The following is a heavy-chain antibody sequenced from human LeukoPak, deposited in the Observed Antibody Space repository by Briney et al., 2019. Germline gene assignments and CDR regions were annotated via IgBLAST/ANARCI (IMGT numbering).Heavy chain of an antibody. Sequence: GASVKVSCKASGYTFTSYGISWVRQAPGQGLEWMGCISAYNGNTNYAQKLQGRVTMTTDTSTSTAYMELRSLRSDDTAVYYCARGRSGTYYDILTGYYYYYGMDVWGQGTTVTVSS. V-gene: IGHV1-18*01. D-gene: IGHD3-9*01. CDR1: GYTFTSYG. J-gene: IGHJ6*02. CDR2: ISAYNGNT. CDR3: ARGRSGTYYDILTGYYYYYGMDV.